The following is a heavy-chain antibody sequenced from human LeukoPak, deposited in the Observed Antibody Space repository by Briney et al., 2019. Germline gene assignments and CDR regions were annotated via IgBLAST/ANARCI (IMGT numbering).Heavy chain of an antibody. Sequence: GGSLKLSCAASGFTFSGSAMHWVRQASGKGLEGVGRIRSKANSYATAYAASVKGRFTISRDDSKNTAYLQMNSLKTEDTAVYYCTRPGGGSDLDVWGKGTTVTVSS. CDR3: TRPGGGSDLDV. CDR2: IRSKANSYAT. CDR1: GFTFSGSA. D-gene: IGHD5-12*01. V-gene: IGHV3-73*01. J-gene: IGHJ6*04.